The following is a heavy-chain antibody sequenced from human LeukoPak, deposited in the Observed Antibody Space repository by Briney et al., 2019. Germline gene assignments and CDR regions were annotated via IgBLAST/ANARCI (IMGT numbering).Heavy chain of an antibody. Sequence: SQTLSLTCTVSGGSIISGDYYWSWLRQPPGKGLEWIGYNYYSGSTYYNPSLKSRVTISVDTSKNQFSLKLSSVTAGDKGVYYCARVYGTVWFGIDCWGQGTLVTVSS. CDR1: GGSIISGDYY. V-gene: IGHV4-30-4*01. D-gene: IGHD3-10*01. CDR2: NYYSGST. CDR3: ARVYGTVWFGIDC. J-gene: IGHJ4*02.